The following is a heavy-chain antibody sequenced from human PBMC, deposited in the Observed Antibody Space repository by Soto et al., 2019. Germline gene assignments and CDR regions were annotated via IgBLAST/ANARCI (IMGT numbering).Heavy chain of an antibody. CDR2: INHSGST. Sequence: SETLSLTCAVYCGSFSGYYWSWIRQPPGKGLEWIGEINHSGSTNYNPSLKSRVTISVDTSKNQFSLKLSSVTAADTAVYYCARATYYYGSGSYYYYYYMDVWGKGTTVTVSS. D-gene: IGHD3-10*01. J-gene: IGHJ6*03. CDR1: CGSFSGYY. CDR3: ARATYYYGSGSYYYYYYMDV. V-gene: IGHV4-34*01.